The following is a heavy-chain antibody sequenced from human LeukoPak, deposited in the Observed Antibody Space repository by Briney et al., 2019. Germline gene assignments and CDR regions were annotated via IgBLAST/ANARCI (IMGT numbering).Heavy chain of an antibody. V-gene: IGHV3-23*01. CDR1: GFTFSSYG. Sequence: GGSLRLSCAASGFTFSSYGMSWVRQAPGKGLEWVSAVSSSGGTTYYAASVKGRFTISRDNSKNTLSLQMNSLRAEDTAIYYCAKNGDRGAYCSGGSCYPYYYYYMDVWGKGTTVTISS. CDR2: VSSSGGTT. CDR3: AKNGDRGAYCSGGSCYPYYYYYMDV. D-gene: IGHD2-15*01. J-gene: IGHJ6*03.